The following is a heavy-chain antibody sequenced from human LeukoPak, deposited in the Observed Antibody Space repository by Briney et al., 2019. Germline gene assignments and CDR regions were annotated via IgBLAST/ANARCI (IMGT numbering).Heavy chain of an antibody. D-gene: IGHD6-19*01. Sequence: PSQTLSLTCTVSGGSISSGGYYWSWIRQHPGKGLEWIGYIYYSGSTYYNPSLKSRVTISVDTSKNQFSLKLSSVTAADTAVYYCARAVGSGWSWYYGMDVWGQGTTVTVSS. CDR1: GGSISSGGYY. CDR3: ARAVGSGWSWYYGMDV. J-gene: IGHJ6*02. CDR2: IYYSGST. V-gene: IGHV4-31*03.